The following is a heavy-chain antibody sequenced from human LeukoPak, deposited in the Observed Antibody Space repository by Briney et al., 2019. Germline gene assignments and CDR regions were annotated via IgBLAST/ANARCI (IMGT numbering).Heavy chain of an antibody. Sequence: GGSLRLSCAASGFTFSSYWMSWVRQAPGKGLEWVANIKQDGSEEYYVDSVKGRFTISRDNAKNSLYLQMNSLRAEDTAVYYCARESALLWFGEESHWFDPWGQGALVTVSS. J-gene: IGHJ5*02. V-gene: IGHV3-7*03. D-gene: IGHD3-10*01. CDR2: IKQDGSEE. CDR1: GFTFSSYW. CDR3: ARESALLWFGEESHWFDP.